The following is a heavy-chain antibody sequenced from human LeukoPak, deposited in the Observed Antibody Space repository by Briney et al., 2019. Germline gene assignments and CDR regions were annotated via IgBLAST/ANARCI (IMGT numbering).Heavy chain of an antibody. CDR1: GFTFSSCA. D-gene: IGHD3-22*01. J-gene: IGHJ4*02. Sequence: GGSLRLSCAASGFTFSSCAMSWVRQAPGKGLEWVSAIGYGGHNTYYADSVKGRFTISRDNSKNTLYLQMNSLRAEDTALYYCAKSLPDYDSGGYYPLEDYWGQGTLVTVSS. CDR2: IGYGGHNT. V-gene: IGHV3-23*01. CDR3: AKSLPDYDSGGYYPLEDY.